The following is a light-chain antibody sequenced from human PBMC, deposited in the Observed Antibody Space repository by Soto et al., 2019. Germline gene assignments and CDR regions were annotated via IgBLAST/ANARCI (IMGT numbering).Light chain of an antibody. CDR2: KVS. CDR1: QSLVYSDGNTY. V-gene: IGKV2-30*01. J-gene: IGKJ1*01. Sequence: DVVMTQSPLSLPVTLGQPASISCRSSQSLVYSDGNTYLTWFQQRPGQSPRRLIYKVSNGDSGVPDRFSGSGSGTDFTLKISRVEAEDVGVYYCLQGAHWPRTFGQGTKVEIK. CDR3: LQGAHWPRT.